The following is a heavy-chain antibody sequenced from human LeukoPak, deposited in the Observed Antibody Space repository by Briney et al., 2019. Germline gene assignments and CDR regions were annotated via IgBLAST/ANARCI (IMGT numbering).Heavy chain of an antibody. CDR2: IKQDGSEK. Sequence: PGGSLRLSCAASGFTFSSYWMSWVRQAPGKGLEWVANIKQDGSEKYYVDSVKGRFTISRDNAKNSLYLQMSSLRAEDTAVYYCASFRTGYSYYFDYWGQGILVTVSS. V-gene: IGHV3-7*02. D-gene: IGHD3/OR15-3a*01. CDR3: ASFRTGYSYYFDY. J-gene: IGHJ4*02. CDR1: GFTFSSYW.